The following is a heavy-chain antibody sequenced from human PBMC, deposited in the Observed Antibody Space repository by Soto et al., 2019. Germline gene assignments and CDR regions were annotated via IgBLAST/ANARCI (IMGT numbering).Heavy chain of an antibody. CDR1: GVSITGSY. V-gene: IGHV4-4*07. J-gene: IGHJ6*02. CDR2: IHSDGSS. CDR3: ARLFTVTTDYYFGMDV. Sequence: VQLRESGPGLVKPSETLSLSCIVSGVSITGSYWSWVRQHAGKRLEWIGRIHSDGSSNYNPSLNGRLTMSLDRSKNQFSLNLRSVTAADTAIYFCARLFTVTTDYYFGMDVWGQGTTVTVSS. D-gene: IGHD3-10*01.